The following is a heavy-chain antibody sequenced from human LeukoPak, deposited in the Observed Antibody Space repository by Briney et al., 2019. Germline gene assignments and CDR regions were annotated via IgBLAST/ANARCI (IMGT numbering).Heavy chain of an antibody. CDR2: IYYSGNT. J-gene: IGHJ4*02. D-gene: IGHD3/OR15-3a*01. CDR3: ARQTGSGLFILP. CDR1: GVSISSSNSY. Sequence: PSETLSLTCTVSGVSISSSNSYWGWLRQPPGTGLEWIGSIYYSGNTYYNASLKSQVPISIDTSKNQFSLRLTSVTAADTAVYYCARQTGSGLFILPGGQGTLVTVSS. V-gene: IGHV4-39*01.